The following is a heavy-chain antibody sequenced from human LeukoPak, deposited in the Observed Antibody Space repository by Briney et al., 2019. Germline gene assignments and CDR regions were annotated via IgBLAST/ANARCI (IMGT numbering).Heavy chain of an antibody. CDR2: ISGSGGST. Sequence: GGSLRLSCAASGFTFSSYAMSWVRQAPGKGLEWVSTISGSGGSTCYADSVKGRFTISRDNSKNTLYLQINSLRADNTAVYYCAKRISYYFDYWGQGTLVTVSS. V-gene: IGHV3-23*01. J-gene: IGHJ4*02. CDR3: AKRISYYFDY. CDR1: GFTFSSYA.